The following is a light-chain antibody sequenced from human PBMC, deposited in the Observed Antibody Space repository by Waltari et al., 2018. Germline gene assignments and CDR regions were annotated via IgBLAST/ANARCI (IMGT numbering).Light chain of an antibody. CDR3: CSYAGSYTYV. CDR1: SSDVGYYNY. V-gene: IGLV2-11*01. Sequence: QSALTQPRSVSGSPGPSVTISCTGTSSDVGYYNYLSWYQQYPGKAPKLIIYDVSKRPSGVPDRFSGSKSGNTASLTISGLQTEDEADYYCCSYAGSYTYVFGTGTKVTVL. J-gene: IGLJ1*01. CDR2: DVS.